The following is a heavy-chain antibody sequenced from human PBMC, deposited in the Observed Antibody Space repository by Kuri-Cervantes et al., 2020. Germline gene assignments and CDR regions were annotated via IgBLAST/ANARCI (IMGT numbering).Heavy chain of an antibody. CDR2: IRYDGNDE. D-gene: IGHD3-22*01. CDR3: TKDAGYRGNGYRHDY. V-gene: IGHV3-30*02. Sequence: GESLKISCAASGFTPSNYGMHWVRQAPGKGLEWVAFIRYDGNDEYYVDSVKGRSTISRDNSKNTLFLQMNSLRREDTAVYYCTKDAGYRGNGYRHDYWGQGTLVTVSS. CDR1: GFTPSNYG. J-gene: IGHJ4*02.